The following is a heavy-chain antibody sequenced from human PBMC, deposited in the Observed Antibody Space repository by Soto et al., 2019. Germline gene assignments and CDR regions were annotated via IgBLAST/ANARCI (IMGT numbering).Heavy chain of an antibody. Sequence: QLQLQESGSGLVKPSQTLSLTCAVSGGSISSGGYSWSWIRQPPGKGLEWIGYIYHSGSTYYNPSLKSRVTIAVDRSKNQFSLKLSSVTAGDTAVYYCARVKGGAIFGVFDYWGQGTLVTVSS. CDR2: IYHSGST. D-gene: IGHD3-3*01. V-gene: IGHV4-30-2*01. J-gene: IGHJ4*02. CDR3: ARVKGGAIFGVFDY. CDR1: GGSISSGGYS.